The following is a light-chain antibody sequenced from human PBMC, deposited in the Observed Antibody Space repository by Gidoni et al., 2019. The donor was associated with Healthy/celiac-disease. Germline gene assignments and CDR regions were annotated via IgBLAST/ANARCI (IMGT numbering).Light chain of an antibody. J-gene: IGLJ2*01. CDR1: SSYVGGYNY. Sequence: QSALTQPASVSWSPGQSITISCTGTSSYVGGYNYVSWYQQHPGQAPKLMIYDVSNRPSGVSNRFSGSKSGNTASLTIAGLQAEDEADYYCSSYTSSSTLVVFGGGTKLTVL. CDR2: DVS. CDR3: SSYTSSSTLVV. V-gene: IGLV2-14*01.